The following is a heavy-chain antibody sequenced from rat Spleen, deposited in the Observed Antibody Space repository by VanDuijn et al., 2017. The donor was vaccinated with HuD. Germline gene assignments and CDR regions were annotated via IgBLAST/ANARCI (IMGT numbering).Heavy chain of an antibody. Sequence: EVQLVESGGGLVEPGRSMKLSCAASGFTFSNYYMAWVRQAPTKGLEWVASINSGGGNTYYRDSVKGRFTISRDNAKSTLYLQMESLRSEDTATYYCARQDYGGYWFAYWGQGTLVTVSS. CDR1: GFTFSNYY. J-gene: IGHJ3*01. CDR2: INSGGGNT. CDR3: ARQDYGGYWFAY. V-gene: IGHV5-25*01. D-gene: IGHD1-11*01.